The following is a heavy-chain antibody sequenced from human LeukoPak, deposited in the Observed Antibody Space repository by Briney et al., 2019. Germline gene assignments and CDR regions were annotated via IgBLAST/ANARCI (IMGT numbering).Heavy chain of an antibody. Sequence: GGSLRLSCAASGFTFSSYAMHWVRQAPGKGLEWVAVISYDGSNKYYADSVKGRFTISRDNSKNTVFLQMNSLRAEDTAVYYCARGLGVTFYFGCWGQGTLVTVSS. V-gene: IGHV3-30*14. CDR2: ISYDGSNK. J-gene: IGHJ4*02. CDR3: ARGLGVTFYFGC. D-gene: IGHD3-10*01. CDR1: GFTFSSYA.